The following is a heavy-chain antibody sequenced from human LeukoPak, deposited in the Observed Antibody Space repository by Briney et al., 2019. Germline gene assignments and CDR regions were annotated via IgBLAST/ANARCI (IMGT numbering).Heavy chain of an antibody. CDR2: ISSSSSTI. D-gene: IGHD2-8*01. J-gene: IGHJ5*02. CDR3: ARVSYCTNGVCYTDENWFDP. CDR1: GFTFSSYS. Sequence: PGGSLRLSCAASGFTFSSYSMNWVRQAPGKGLEWVSYISSSSSTIYYEDSVKGRFTISRDNAKNSLYLQMNSLRAEDTAVYYCARVSYCTNGVCYTDENWFDPWGQGTLVTVSS. V-gene: IGHV3-48*01.